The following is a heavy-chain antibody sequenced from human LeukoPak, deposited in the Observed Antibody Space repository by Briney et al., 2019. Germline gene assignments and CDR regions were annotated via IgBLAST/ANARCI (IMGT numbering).Heavy chain of an antibody. D-gene: IGHD5-12*01. J-gene: IGHJ4*02. Sequence: GGSLRLSCAASGSTFSSYAMSWVRQAPGKGLEWVSAISGSGGSTYYADSVKGRFTISRDNSKNTLYLQMNSLRAEDTAVYYCAKDPGGGYSGYDSDYWGQGTLVTVSS. CDR1: GSTFSSYA. CDR3: AKDPGGGYSGYDSDY. V-gene: IGHV3-23*01. CDR2: ISGSGGST.